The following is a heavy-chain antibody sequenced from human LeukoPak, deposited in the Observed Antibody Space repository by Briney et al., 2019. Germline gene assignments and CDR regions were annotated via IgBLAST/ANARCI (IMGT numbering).Heavy chain of an antibody. CDR3: ARDGYDDRFLYRGPLDY. J-gene: IGHJ4*02. D-gene: IGHD3-10*01. V-gene: IGHV1-18*01. CDR2: ISAYNGNT. Sequence: GASVKVSCKASGYTFTSYGISWVRQAPGQGLEWMGWISAYNGNTNYAQKLQGRVTMTTDTSTSTAYMELRSLRSDDTAVYYCARDGYDDRFLYRGPLDYWGQGTLVTVSS. CDR1: GYTFTSYG.